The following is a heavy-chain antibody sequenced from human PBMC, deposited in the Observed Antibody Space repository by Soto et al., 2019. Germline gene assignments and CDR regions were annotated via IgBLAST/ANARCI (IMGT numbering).Heavy chain of an antibody. CDR2: ISGSGDST. CDR3: ARDSPYSRSWVPFDY. D-gene: IGHD6-13*01. V-gene: IGHV3-23*01. J-gene: IGHJ4*02. CDR1: GFTFSTYA. Sequence: EVRLLESGGGLVQPGGSLRLSCAASGFTFSTYAMSWVRQAPGKGLEWVSAISGSGDSTFYADSVKGRFTNSLDNAANTILLHMSNLRVEDMAVYYCARDSPYSRSWVPFDYWGQGTLVTVSS.